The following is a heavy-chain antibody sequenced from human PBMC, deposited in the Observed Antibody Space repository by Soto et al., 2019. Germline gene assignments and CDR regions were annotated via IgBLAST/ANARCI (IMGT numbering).Heavy chain of an antibody. D-gene: IGHD3-22*01. CDR2: ISGRSTYI. J-gene: IGHJ4*02. V-gene: IGHV3-21*01. CDR1: GLPFSRYS. Sequence: ALRLSCEVSGLPFSRYSINWVRQAPGKGLEWVSSISGRSTYIHYADSVKGRFSISRDDAKNSVRLQMDSLRVDDTAIYYCASESDYYHFEYWGQGTRVTVSS. CDR3: ASESDYYHFEY.